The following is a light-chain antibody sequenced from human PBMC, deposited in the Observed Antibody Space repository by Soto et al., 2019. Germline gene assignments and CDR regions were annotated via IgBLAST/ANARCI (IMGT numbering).Light chain of an antibody. V-gene: IGKV1-5*03. CDR2: AAS. CDR3: QQYDSYSYT. Sequence: DIQMTQSPSTLSASLGDRVTITCRTSQTITGSLAWYQQKPGKAPKLLVFAASALESEVPSRFSGGGSGTEFTLTISSLQPDDFATYYCQQYDSYSYTFGQGTKLEIK. CDR1: QTITGS. J-gene: IGKJ2*01.